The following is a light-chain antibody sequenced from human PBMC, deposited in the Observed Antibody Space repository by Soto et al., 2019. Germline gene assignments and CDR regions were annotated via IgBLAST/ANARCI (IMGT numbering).Light chain of an antibody. CDR3: AAWDASLSGHV. V-gene: IGLV1-47*02. Sequence: QSVLTQSPSASGTPGQRVTIPCYGSSSNFGSYPVYWYQPLPGTAPKLLINSDDQRPSGVPDRFSASKSGTSASLAISGLRSEEEADYYCAAWDASLSGHVFGAGTKLTVL. CDR1: SSNFGSYP. CDR2: SDD. J-gene: IGLJ1*01.